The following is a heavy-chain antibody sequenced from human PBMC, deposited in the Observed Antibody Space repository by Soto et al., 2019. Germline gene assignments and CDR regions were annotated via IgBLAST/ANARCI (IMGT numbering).Heavy chain of an antibody. Sequence: QVQLVQSGGEAKKPGASVRVSCKASGYTFNIYGISWVRQAPGQGLEWVGWISAYNGQPHHGHKFEGRVTLTTDTPTNTAYMELMSLRSDDTAAYYCARDSRAYHLIPNFDFDYGMDVWGRGTTVTVSS. CDR2: ISAYNGQP. D-gene: IGHD2-2*01. CDR1: GYTFNIYG. CDR3: ARDSRAYHLIPNFDFDYGMDV. J-gene: IGHJ6*02. V-gene: IGHV1-18*04.